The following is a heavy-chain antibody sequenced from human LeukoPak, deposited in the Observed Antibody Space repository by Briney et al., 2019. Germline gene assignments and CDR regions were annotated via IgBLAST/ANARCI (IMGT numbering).Heavy chain of an antibody. V-gene: IGHV3-23*01. D-gene: IGHD3-9*01. Sequence: GGSLRLSCAASGFPFSSYAMSWVRQAPGKGLEWVSAISGSGGSTYYADSVKGRFTISRDNSKNTLYLQMNSLRAEDTAVYYCAKDSVNYDILTGYQNWYFDLWGRGTLVTVSS. CDR1: GFPFSSYA. J-gene: IGHJ2*01. CDR3: AKDSVNYDILTGYQNWYFDL. CDR2: ISGSGGST.